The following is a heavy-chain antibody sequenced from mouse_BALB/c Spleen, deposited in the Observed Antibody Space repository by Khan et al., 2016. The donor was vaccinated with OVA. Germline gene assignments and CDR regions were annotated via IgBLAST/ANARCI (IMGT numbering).Heavy chain of an antibody. CDR3: ARFYDPYYALDD. Sequence: QVQLKQSGPGLVAPSQSLSITCSVSGFSLPSYGINWVRQPPGKGLEWLGVIWAGGSTNYNSALMSRLSISKDNAKNQVFLKMNSLQTDDTAMYYCARFYDPYYALDDWGPGTSVTVSS. CDR2: IWAGGST. V-gene: IGHV2-9*02. CDR1: GFSLPSYG. J-gene: IGHJ4*01. D-gene: IGHD2-3*01.